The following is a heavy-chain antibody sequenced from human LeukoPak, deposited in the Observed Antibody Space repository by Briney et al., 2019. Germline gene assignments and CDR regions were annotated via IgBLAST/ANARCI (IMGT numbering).Heavy chain of an antibody. V-gene: IGHV3-30-3*01. J-gene: IGHJ4*02. Sequence: GGSLRLSCAASGFTFSSYAMHWVRQAPGKGLEWVAVISYDGSNKYYADSVEGRFTISRDNSKNTLYLQMNSLRAEDTAVYYCARDLTGHRGDLNYWGQGTLVTVSS. D-gene: IGHD3-9*01. CDR1: GFTFSSYA. CDR3: ARDLTGHRGDLNY. CDR2: ISYDGSNK.